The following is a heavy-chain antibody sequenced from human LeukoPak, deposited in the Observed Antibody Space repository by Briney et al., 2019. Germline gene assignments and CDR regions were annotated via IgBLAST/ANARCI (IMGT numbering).Heavy chain of an antibody. V-gene: IGHV4-39*01. CDR2: IYYSGTT. D-gene: IGHD3-22*01. J-gene: IGHJ4*02. CDR1: GASISSLSYY. Sequence: SETLSLTCAVSGASISSLSYYWGWIRQPPGKGLEWIGNIYYSGTTYYNPSLKSRVTLSVDTSKNQFSLRLSSVTAADTAVYYCARHRRDTMKVVVTTTELDFWGQGTLVTVSS. CDR3: ARHRRDTMKVVVTTTELDF.